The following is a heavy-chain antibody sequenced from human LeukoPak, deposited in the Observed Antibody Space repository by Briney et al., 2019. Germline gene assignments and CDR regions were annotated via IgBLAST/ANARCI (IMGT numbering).Heavy chain of an antibody. D-gene: IGHD5-12*01. J-gene: IGHJ4*02. CDR3: AREDSGYDLLIYPKLIRYFDY. V-gene: IGHV3-30*04. Sequence: PGGSLRLSCAASGFTFSSYAMHWVRQAPGKGLEWVAVISYDGSNKYYADSVKGRFTISRDNSKNTLYLQMNSLRAEDTAVYYCAREDSGYDLLIYPKLIRYFDYWGQGTLVTVSS. CDR2: ISYDGSNK. CDR1: GFTFSSYA.